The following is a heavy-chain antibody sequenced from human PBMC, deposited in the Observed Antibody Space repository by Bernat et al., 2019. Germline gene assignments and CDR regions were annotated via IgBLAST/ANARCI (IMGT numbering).Heavy chain of an antibody. CDR1: GFTFSSYD. CDR3: ATILSQVDYYWYGADV. Sequence: EVQLLESGGGLVQPGGSLRLSCAASGFTFSSYDMIWVRQAPGKGLEWVSGTSGGGDRTYDAESVKGRFTISRDNSKNTLSLQMNSLRAEDTAVYYCATILSQVDYYWYGADVWGQGTTVTVSS. J-gene: IGHJ6*02. V-gene: IGHV3-23*01. D-gene: IGHD2-15*01. CDR2: TSGGGDRT.